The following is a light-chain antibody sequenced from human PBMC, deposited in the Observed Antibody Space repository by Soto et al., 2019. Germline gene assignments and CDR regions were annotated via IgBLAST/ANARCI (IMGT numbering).Light chain of an antibody. CDR2: EDS. J-gene: IGLJ1*01. V-gene: IGLV2-23*01. CDR3: CSYAGSSTYV. Sequence: QSALTQPASVSGSPGQSITISCTGTSSDFGSYNLVSWYQQHPSKAPKLMIYEDSKRPSGVSNRFSGSKSGNTASLTISGLQAEDDADYYCCSYAGSSTYVFGTGTKLTVL. CDR1: SSDFGSYNL.